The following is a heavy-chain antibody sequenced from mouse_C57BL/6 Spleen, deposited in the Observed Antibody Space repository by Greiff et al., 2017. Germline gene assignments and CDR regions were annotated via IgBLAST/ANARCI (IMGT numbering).Heavy chain of an antibody. J-gene: IGHJ2*01. V-gene: IGHV1-50*01. CDR2: IDPSDSYT. CDR1: GYTFTSYW. Sequence: QVQLQQSGAELVKPGASVKLSCKASGYTFTSYWMQWVKQRPGQGLEWIGEIDPSDSYTNYNQKFKGKATLTVDTSSSTAYMQLSSLTSEDSAVYYCARERFDYWGQGTTLTVSS. CDR3: ARERFDY.